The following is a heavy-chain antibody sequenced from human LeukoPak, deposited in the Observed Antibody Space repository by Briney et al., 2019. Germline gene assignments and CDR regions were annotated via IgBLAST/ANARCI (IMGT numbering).Heavy chain of an antibody. CDR3: ARDQYYDILTGYHSTNWFDP. J-gene: IGHJ5*02. Sequence: GASVKVSCKASGYTFTSYYMRWVRQAPGQGLEWMGIINPSGGSTSYAQKFQGRVTMTRDTSTSTVYMELSSLRSEDTAVYYCARDQYYDILTGYHSTNWFDPWGQGTLVTVSS. CDR2: INPSGGST. V-gene: IGHV1-46*01. D-gene: IGHD3-9*01. CDR1: GYTFTSYY.